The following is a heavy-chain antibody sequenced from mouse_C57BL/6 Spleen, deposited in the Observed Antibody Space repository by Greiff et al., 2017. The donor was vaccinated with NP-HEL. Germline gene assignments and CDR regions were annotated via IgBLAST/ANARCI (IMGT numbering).Heavy chain of an antibody. J-gene: IGHJ3*01. D-gene: IGHD1-1*01. Sequence: EVQLQESGPVLVKPGPSAKISRKASGFTFTDYYMHWVKQSHGKRLEWIGLVYPYNGGPSYNQKFKGKATLTVETSASTAYMELNSLTSEDSAVYYCARSYYYGSSYGAWFAYWGQGTLVTVSA. CDR2: VYPYNGGP. CDR1: GFTFTDYY. V-gene: IGHV1-36*01. CDR3: ARSYYYGSSYGAWFAY.